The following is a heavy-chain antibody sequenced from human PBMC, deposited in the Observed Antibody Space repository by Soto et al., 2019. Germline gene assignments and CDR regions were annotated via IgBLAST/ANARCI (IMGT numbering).Heavy chain of an antibody. Sequence: ASETLSLTCTVSGDSISSSNSHWGWTRQPPGKGLEYIGSVYYGGAIFYSGNIYYNPSLKSRVTISVDTSKNQFSLRLSSVTAADTGVYYCVRYDRINMKPYSPEGFHIWGQGTMVTVSS. J-gene: IGHJ3*02. CDR2: VYYGGAIFYSGNI. V-gene: IGHV4-39*01. CDR3: VRYDRINMKPYSPEGFHI. CDR1: GDSISSSNSH. D-gene: IGHD3-3*02.